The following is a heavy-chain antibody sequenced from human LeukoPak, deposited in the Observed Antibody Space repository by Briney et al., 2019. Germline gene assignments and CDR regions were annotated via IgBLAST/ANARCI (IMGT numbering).Heavy chain of an antibody. CDR3: ARDRRNDSSGPLREYYFDY. D-gene: IGHD3-22*01. J-gene: IGHJ4*02. V-gene: IGHV1-18*01. Sequence: GASVKDSCKASGYTFTNYGISWVRHAPGQGREWVGWISGYNGQTISTPSLQGRLTMTTDTSTSTAYMELRSLRSDDTAVYYCARDRRNDSSGPLREYYFDYWGQGTLVTVSS. CDR2: ISGYNGQT. CDR1: GYTFTNYG.